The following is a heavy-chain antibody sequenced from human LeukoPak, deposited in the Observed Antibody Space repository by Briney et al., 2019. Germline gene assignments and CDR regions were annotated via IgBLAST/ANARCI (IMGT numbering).Heavy chain of an antibody. V-gene: IGHV1-2*02. CDR3: ARALVVPAAIGIYYYYYGMDV. CDR2: INPSGGST. J-gene: IGHJ6*02. CDR1: GYTFTSYY. Sequence: ASVKVSCKASGYTFTSYYMHWVRQAPGQGLEWMGIINPSGGSTNYAQKFQGRVTMTRDTSISTAYMELSRLRSDDTAVYYCARALVVPAAIGIYYYYYGMDVWGQGTTVTVSS. D-gene: IGHD2-2*02.